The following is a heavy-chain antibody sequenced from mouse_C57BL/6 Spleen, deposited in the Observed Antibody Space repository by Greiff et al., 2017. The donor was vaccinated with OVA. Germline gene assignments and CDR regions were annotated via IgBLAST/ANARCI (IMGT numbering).Heavy chain of an antibody. D-gene: IGHD2-1*01. CDR2: IHPSDSDT. CDR1: GYTFTSYW. CDR3: AIYYGNYYAMDY. V-gene: IGHV1-74*01. Sequence: QVQLQQPGAELVKPGASVKVSCKASGYTFTSYWMHWVKQRPGQGLEWLGRIHPSDSDTNYNQKFKGKATLTVDKSSSTAYMQLSSLTSEDSAVYYCAIYYGNYYAMDYWGQGTSVTVSS. J-gene: IGHJ4*01.